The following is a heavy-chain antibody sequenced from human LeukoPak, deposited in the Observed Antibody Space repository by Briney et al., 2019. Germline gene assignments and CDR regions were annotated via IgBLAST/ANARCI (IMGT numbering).Heavy chain of an antibody. CDR2: IYTSGST. V-gene: IGHV4-61*02. CDR1: GGSISSGSYY. D-gene: IGHD3-22*01. CDR3: TTYSDITGSFDH. Sequence: SQTLSLTCTVSGGSISSGSYYWSWIRQPAGKGLEWIGRIYTSGSTNYNPSLKSRVSISLDTSKNQFSLDMTSVTVADTAVYYCTTYSDITGSFDHWGQGTLVTVSS. J-gene: IGHJ4*02.